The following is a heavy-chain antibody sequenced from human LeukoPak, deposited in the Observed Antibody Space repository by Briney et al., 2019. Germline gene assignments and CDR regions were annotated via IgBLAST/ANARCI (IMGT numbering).Heavy chain of an antibody. CDR3: ARHRYYYGSGSYYTKGYNWFDP. CDR2: INHSGST. D-gene: IGHD3-10*01. J-gene: IGHJ5*02. Sequence: PSETLSLTCAVYGGSFSGYYWSWIRQPPGKGLEWIGEINHSGSTNYNPSLKSRVTISVDTSKNQFSLKLSSVTAADTAVYYCARHRYYYGSGSYYTKGYNWFDPWGQGTLVTVSS. CDR1: GGSFSGYY. V-gene: IGHV4-34*01.